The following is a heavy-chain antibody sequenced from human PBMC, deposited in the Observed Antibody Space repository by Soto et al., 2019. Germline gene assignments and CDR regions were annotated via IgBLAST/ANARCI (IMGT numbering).Heavy chain of an antibody. CDR2: IYYSGST. J-gene: IGHJ4*02. D-gene: IGHD5-12*01. CDR1: GGSISSSSYY. V-gene: IGHV4-39*01. CDR3: ARGAKFFDY. Sequence: SETLSLTCTVSGGSISSSSYYWGWIRQPPGKGLEWIGSIYYSGSTYYNSSLKSRVTISVDTSKNQFSLKLSSVTAADTAVYYCARGAKFFDYWGQGTLVTVSS.